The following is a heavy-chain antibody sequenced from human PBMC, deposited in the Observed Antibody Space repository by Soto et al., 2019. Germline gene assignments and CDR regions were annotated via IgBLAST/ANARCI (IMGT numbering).Heavy chain of an antibody. CDR1: GGTFSSYA. J-gene: IGHJ5*02. CDR2: IIPIFGTA. V-gene: IGHV1-69*13. Sequence: GASVKVSCKASGGTFSSYAISWVRQAPGQGLEWMGGIIPIFGTANYAQKFQGRVTITADESTSTAYMELRSLRSDDTAVYYCARAARDYYGSGSSPFDPWGQGTLVTVSS. CDR3: ARAARDYYGSGSSPFDP. D-gene: IGHD3-10*01.